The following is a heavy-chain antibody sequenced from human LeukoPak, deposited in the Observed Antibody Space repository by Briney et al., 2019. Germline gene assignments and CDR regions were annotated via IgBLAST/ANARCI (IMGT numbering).Heavy chain of an antibody. V-gene: IGHV3-48*03. CDR1: GFTFSSYE. J-gene: IGHJ5*02. CDR3: ATGITRFDP. CDR2: ISSSGSTI. Sequence: GGSLRLSCAASGFTFSSYEMNWVRQAPGKRLEWVSYISSSGSTIYYADSVKGRFTISRDNAKNSLYLQMNSLRAEDTAVYYCATGITRFDPWGQGTLVTVSS. D-gene: IGHD3-10*01.